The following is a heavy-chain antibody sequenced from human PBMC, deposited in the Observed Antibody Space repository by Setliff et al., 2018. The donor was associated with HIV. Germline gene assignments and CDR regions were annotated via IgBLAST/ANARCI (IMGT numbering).Heavy chain of an antibody. J-gene: IGHJ6*02. CDR1: GYSFTSYW. D-gene: IGHD6-19*01. Sequence: GESLKISCKGSGYSFTSYWIGWVRQMPGKGLEWMGIIYPGDSDTRYSPSFQGQATISADKSISTAYLQWSSLKASDTAMYYCARQIAEWLDGMDVWGQGTTVTVSS. CDR3: ARQIAEWLDGMDV. V-gene: IGHV5-51*01. CDR2: IYPGDSDT.